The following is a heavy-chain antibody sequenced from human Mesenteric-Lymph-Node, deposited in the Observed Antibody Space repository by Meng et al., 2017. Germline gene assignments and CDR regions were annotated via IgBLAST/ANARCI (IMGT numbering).Heavy chain of an antibody. V-gene: IGHV4-34*01. D-gene: IGHD3-10*01. CDR1: GGSFSGYY. J-gene: IGHJ4*02. CDR2: INHSGST. CDR3: ARIVSGDLLLWFGTDKDYFDY. Sequence: SETLSLTCAVYGGSFSGYYWSWIRQPPGKGLEWIGEINHSGSTNYNPSLKSRVTISVDTSKNQFSLKLSSVTAADTAVYYCARIVSGDLLLWFGTDKDYFDYWGQGTLVTVSS.